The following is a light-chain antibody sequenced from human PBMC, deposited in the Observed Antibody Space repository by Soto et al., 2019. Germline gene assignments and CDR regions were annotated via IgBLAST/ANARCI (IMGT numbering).Light chain of an antibody. J-gene: IGLJ1*01. CDR2: AVS. V-gene: IGLV2-11*01. Sequence: QSALTQPRPVSGSPGQSVTISCTGTSSDVHGYYYVSWYQQHPGKAPKLMIYAVSRRPSRVPDRFAGSKSGNTASLTISGLQAEDEADYYCCSYAGSYSYVFGNGTKLTVL. CDR1: SSDVHGYYY. CDR3: CSYAGSYSYV.